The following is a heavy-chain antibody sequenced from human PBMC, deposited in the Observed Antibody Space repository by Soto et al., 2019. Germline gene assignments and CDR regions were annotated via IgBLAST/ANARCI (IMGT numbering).Heavy chain of an antibody. CDR3: ATGMDNAKIHH. CDR1: GFTGSY. J-gene: IGHJ1*01. V-gene: IGHV3-66*01. D-gene: IGHD1-1*01. Sequence: EVQVVESGGDLVQPGGSLRLSCAVSGFTGSYMTWVRQAPGKGLEWVSFIHSDGNTFYADTVKGRFTISGDKSKNTVSLQMNRLRAEDTAVYYCATGMDNAKIHHWGQGTLVTVSS. CDR2: IHSDGNT.